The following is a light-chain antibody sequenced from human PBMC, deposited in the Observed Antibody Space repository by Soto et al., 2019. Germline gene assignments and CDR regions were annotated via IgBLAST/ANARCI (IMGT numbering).Light chain of an antibody. V-gene: IGLV8-61*01. CDR2: STN. CDR3: VLYLGSGISV. CDR1: SGSVSSSNY. Sequence: VVTQEPSFSVSPGGTVTLTCGLKSGSVSSSNYASWYQQTPGQPPRTVIYSTNIRSSGVPDRFSGSILGNKAVLTITGAQAEDECDYYCVLYLGSGISVFGGGTKLTVL. J-gene: IGLJ3*02.